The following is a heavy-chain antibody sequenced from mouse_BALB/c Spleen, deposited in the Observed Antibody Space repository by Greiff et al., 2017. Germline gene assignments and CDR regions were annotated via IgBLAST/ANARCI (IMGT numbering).Heavy chain of an antibody. D-gene: IGHD1-1*01. CDR2: INPSTGYT. Sequence: QVQLKESGAELAKPGASVKMSCKASGYTFTSYWMHWVKQRPGQGLEWIGYINPSTGYTEYNQKFKDKATLTADKSSSTAYMQLSSLTSEDSAVYYCARGDYYGSSYPFAYWGQGTLVTVSA. CDR3: ARGDYYGSSYPFAY. J-gene: IGHJ3*01. V-gene: IGHV1-7*01. CDR1: GYTFTSYW.